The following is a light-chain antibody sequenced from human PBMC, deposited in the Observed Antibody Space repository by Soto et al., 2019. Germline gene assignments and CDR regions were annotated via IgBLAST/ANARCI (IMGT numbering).Light chain of an antibody. Sequence: QLVLTQSPSASASLGASVKLTCTLSSGHSSYAIAWHQQQPEKGPRYLMKLNSDGSHSKGDGIPDRFSGSSSGAERYLTISSLQSEDEADYYCQTWGTSLYVFGTGTKVTVL. J-gene: IGLJ1*01. V-gene: IGLV4-69*01. CDR1: SGHSSYA. CDR3: QTWGTSLYV. CDR2: LNSDGSH.